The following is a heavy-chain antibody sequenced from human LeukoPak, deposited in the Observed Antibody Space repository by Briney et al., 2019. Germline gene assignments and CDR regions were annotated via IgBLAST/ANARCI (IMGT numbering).Heavy chain of an antibody. V-gene: IGHV3-7*01. J-gene: IGHJ4*02. CDR1: GFTFSNYW. Sequence: PGGSLRLSCAASGFTFSNYWMTWVRQAPGKGLEWVANINQDGTTEYYADSVKGRFTISRDNAKNSVSLQVNSLTVADTALYYCARIGYSSSSLDYWGQGTLVTVPS. CDR3: ARIGYSSSSLDY. CDR2: INQDGTTE. D-gene: IGHD6-6*01.